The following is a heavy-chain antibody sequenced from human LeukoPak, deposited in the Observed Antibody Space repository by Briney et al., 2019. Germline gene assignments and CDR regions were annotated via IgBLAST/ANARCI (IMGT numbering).Heavy chain of an antibody. V-gene: IGHV3-48*02. CDR1: GFIYGDYN. J-gene: IGHJ5*02. CDR3: ARGGIVVVDRWFDP. CDR2: ISSGGSTI. D-gene: IGHD2-15*01. Sequence: GGSLRLSCAASGFIYGDYNMNWVRQAPGKGLAWVSYISSGGSTIYYADSVKGRFTISRDNARNSLYLQMNGLTDEDTAVYYCARGGIVVVDRWFDPWGQGTLVTVSS.